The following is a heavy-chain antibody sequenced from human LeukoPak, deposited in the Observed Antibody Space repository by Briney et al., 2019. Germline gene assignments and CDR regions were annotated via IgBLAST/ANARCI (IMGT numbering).Heavy chain of an antibody. Sequence: PGGSLRLSCAASGFTFGSCWMNWVRQTPGKGLEWVANINQDGSQKFYVDSVKGRFSISRDNSKSTLYLQMSSLRAEDTAVYYCARGPGSSGGAYVGDYWGHGTLVTVSS. D-gene: IGHD3-22*01. CDR2: INQDGSQK. V-gene: IGHV3-7*01. J-gene: IGHJ4*01. CDR3: ARGPGSSGGAYVGDY. CDR1: GFTFGSCW.